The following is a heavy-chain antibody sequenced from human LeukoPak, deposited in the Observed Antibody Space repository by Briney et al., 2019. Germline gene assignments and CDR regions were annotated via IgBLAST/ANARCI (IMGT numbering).Heavy chain of an antibody. Sequence: ASVKVSCKASGYTFTSYGISWVRQAPGQGLEWMGWISAYNGNTNYAQKLQGRVTMTTDTSTSTAYMELRSLRSDDTAVYHCASSRNPYCSSTSCRPYYYYYYGMDVWGQGTTVTVSS. CDR2: ISAYNGNT. J-gene: IGHJ6*02. D-gene: IGHD2-2*01. CDR1: GYTFTSYG. CDR3: ASSRNPYCSSTSCRPYYYYYYGMDV. V-gene: IGHV1-18*01.